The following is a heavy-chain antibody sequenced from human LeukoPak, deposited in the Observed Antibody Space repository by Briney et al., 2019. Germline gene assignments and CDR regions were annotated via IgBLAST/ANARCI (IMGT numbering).Heavy chain of an antibody. V-gene: IGHV1-46*01. CDR3: ARDASSRWFGELDYFDY. D-gene: IGHD3-10*01. CDR2: ISPSGGST. Sequence: ASVKVSCKASGYSFTNFLLNWVRQAPGQRLEWMGVISPSGGSTTYAQNFQDGVTMTRDTSASTAYMELSSLRSEDTAVYYCARDASSRWFGELDYFDYWGQGTLVTVSS. CDR1: GYSFTNFL. J-gene: IGHJ4*02.